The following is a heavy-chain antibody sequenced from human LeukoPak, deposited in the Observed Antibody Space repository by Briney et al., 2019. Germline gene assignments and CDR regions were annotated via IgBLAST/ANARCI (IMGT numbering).Heavy chain of an antibody. CDR1: GYTFTGYY. Sequence: ASVKVSFKASGYTFTGYYIHWVRQAPGQGLEWMGWINPNSGDTNFAQNFQGRVTMTCDTSITTAYMEMSRLTSADSAVYYCARYLSPSAFDFWGQGTLVTVSS. V-gene: IGHV1-2*02. D-gene: IGHD2/OR15-2a*01. CDR2: INPNSGDT. CDR3: ARYLSPSAFDF. J-gene: IGHJ4*02.